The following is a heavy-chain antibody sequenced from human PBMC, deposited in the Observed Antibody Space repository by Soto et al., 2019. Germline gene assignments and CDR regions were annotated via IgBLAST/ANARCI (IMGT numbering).Heavy chain of an antibody. V-gene: IGHV4-59*01. D-gene: IGHD3-3*01. J-gene: IGHJ4*02. CDR1: GGSISSYD. Sequence: SETLSLTCTVSGGSISSYDWSWIRQPPGKGLEWIGYIYYSGSTNYNPSLKSRVTISVDTSKNQFSLKLSSVTAADTAVYYCARAPRPLAIFGVVTFDYWGQGTLVTVSS. CDR2: IYYSGST. CDR3: ARAPRPLAIFGVVTFDY.